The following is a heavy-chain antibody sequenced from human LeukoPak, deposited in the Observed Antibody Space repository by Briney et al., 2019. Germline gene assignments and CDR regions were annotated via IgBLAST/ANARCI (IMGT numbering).Heavy chain of an antibody. D-gene: IGHD1-26*01. J-gene: IGHJ6*02. V-gene: IGHV1-24*01. CDR3: ATAARGSYYFPYYYYGMDV. CDR2: FDPEDSET. CDR1: GYTLTELS. Sequence: ASVKVSCKVSGYTLTELSMHWVRQAPGKGLEWMGGFDPEDSETIYAQKFQGRVTMTEDTSTDTAYMELSSLRSEDTAVYYCATAARGSYYFPYYYYGMDVWGQGTTVTVSS.